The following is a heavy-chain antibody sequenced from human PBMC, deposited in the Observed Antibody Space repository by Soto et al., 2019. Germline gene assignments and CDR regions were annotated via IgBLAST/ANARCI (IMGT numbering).Heavy chain of an antibody. V-gene: IGHV5-51*01. Sequence: PGESLKISCKGSGYSFTSYWIGWVLQIPWKGLEWMGIIYPGDSDTRYSPSFQGQVTISADKSISTAYLQWSSLKASDTAMYYCARTSAAGKYYYGMDVWGQGTTVTSP. CDR2: IYPGDSDT. CDR1: GYSFTSYW. CDR3: ARTSAAGKYYYGMDV. J-gene: IGHJ6*02. D-gene: IGHD6-13*01.